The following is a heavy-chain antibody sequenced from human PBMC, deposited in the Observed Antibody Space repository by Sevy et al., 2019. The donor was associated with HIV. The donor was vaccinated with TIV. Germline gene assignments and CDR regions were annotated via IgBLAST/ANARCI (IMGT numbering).Heavy chain of an antibody. CDR3: ARPTGLKVEVDFGTYDI. V-gene: IGHV5-51*01. CDR1: RYSFTSYW. D-gene: IGHD2-8*01. Sequence: GESLKISCKASRYSFTSYWIDWVRQMPGKGLEWMGTIYPGDSDTRYSPSVQGQVTISADKSITTAYLQWSSLKASDTAMYYCARPTGLKVEVDFGTYDIRGQGTMVTVSS. CDR2: IYPGDSDT. J-gene: IGHJ3*02.